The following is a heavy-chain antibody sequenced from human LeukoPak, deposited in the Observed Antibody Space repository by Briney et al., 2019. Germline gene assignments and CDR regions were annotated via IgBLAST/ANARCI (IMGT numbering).Heavy chain of an antibody. V-gene: IGHV4-30-2*01. D-gene: IGHD3-16*01. CDR1: GGSISSGGYS. Sequence: SSETLSLTCAVSGGSISSGGYSWSWIRQPPGKGLEWIGYIYHSGSTYYNPSLKSRVTISVDTSKNQFSLKLSSVTAADTAVYYCARDWGGSHKVDAFDIWGQGTMVTVSS. CDR3: ARDWGGSHKVDAFDI. J-gene: IGHJ3*02. CDR2: IYHSGST.